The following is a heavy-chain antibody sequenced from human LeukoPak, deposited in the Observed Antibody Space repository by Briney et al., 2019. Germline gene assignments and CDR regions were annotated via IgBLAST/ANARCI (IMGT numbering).Heavy chain of an antibody. CDR1: GYTFTGYY. CDR3: ARDLVGGIWSAGF. V-gene: IGHV1-2*06. J-gene: IGHJ4*02. D-gene: IGHD3-3*01. Sequence: ASVKVSCKTCGYTFTGYYVHWVRQAPGQGLEWMGRITPNSGDTIYAQKFQGRATMTRDTSISAAYMELNSLTSDDTAIYYCARDLVGGIWSAGFWGQGTLVTVSS. CDR2: ITPNSGDT.